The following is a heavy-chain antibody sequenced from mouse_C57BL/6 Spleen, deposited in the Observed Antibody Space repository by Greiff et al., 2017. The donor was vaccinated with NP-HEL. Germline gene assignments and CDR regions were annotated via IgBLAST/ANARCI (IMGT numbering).Heavy chain of an antibody. CDR3: ARSLGGFAY. D-gene: IGHD4-1*01. CDR2: INPNNGGT. Sequence: VQLLQSVPELVKPGASVKISCTASGFTFTDYNMDWVKQSPGKSLEWIGDINPNNGGTIYNQKFKGKATLTVDKSSSTAYLELRSLTSEDTAVYYCARSLGGFAYWGQGTPVTVSA. CDR1: GFTFTDYN. J-gene: IGHJ3*01. V-gene: IGHV1-18*01.